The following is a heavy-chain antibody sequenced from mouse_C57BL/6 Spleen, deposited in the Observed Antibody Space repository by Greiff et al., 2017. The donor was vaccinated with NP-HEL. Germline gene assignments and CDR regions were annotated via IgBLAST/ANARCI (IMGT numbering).Heavy chain of an antibody. Sequence: VHVKQSGPELVKPGASVKIPCKASGYTFTDYNMDWVKQSHGKSLEWIGDINPNNGGTIYNQKFKGKATLTVDKSSSTAYMELRSLTSEDTAVYYCARSRQLRPFAYWGQGTLVTVSA. V-gene: IGHV1-18*01. CDR2: INPNNGGT. CDR1: GYTFTDYN. CDR3: ARSRQLRPFAY. J-gene: IGHJ3*01. D-gene: IGHD3-2*02.